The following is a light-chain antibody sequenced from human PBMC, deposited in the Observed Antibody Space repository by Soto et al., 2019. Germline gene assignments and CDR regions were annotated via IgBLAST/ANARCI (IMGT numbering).Light chain of an antibody. V-gene: IGKV3-15*01. CDR1: ETISDN. CDR2: GAS. Sequence: EIVMTQSPATLSVSPGERATLSCRASETISDNLVWYQQKPGQAPRLLIYGASTRATGIPARFSGSGSGAEYFLTISSLQSEDLAVYYCQQYHNWPPITFGQGTRLEIK. J-gene: IGKJ5*01. CDR3: QQYHNWPPIT.